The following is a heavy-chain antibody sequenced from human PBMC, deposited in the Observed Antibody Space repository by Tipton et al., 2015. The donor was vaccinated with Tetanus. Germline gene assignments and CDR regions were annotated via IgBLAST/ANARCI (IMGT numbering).Heavy chain of an antibody. CDR2: SWYDGTDK. CDR1: GFIFSSYG. J-gene: IGHJ4*02. Sequence: SGFIFSSYGIHWVRQAPGKGLEWVAVSWYDGTDKYYADSVKGRFNISRNNSKNTLYLQMNSLRDEDAALYYCARESDCSGGSSFSGDFDNWGQGTQVTVSS. CDR3: ARESDCSGGSSFSGDFDN. D-gene: IGHD2-15*01. V-gene: IGHV3-33*01.